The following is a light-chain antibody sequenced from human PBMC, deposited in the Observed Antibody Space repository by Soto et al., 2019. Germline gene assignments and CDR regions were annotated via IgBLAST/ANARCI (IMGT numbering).Light chain of an antibody. CDR2: AAS. CDR3: QQSYSTPLT. CDR1: QGISSY. Sequence: DIHVSQSPSSLSASVGDRVSITCRASQGISSYLALYQQKPGKAPKLLIYAASSLQSGVPSRFSGSGSGTDYTLTISSLQAEDFATYYCQQSYSTPLTFGGGTKVDIK. V-gene: IGKV1-39*01. J-gene: IGKJ4*01.